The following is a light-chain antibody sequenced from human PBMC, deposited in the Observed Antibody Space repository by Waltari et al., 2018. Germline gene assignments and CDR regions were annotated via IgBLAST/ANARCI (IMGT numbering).Light chain of an antibody. CDR1: QDISNY. V-gene: IGKV1-33*01. J-gene: IGKJ2*01. Sequence: DIQMTQSPSSLSASVGDRVTITCQASQDISNYLNWYQQKPGKAPKLLIYDASNLKTGVPSRFSGSGSGTDFTFTISSLQPEDIATYYCHQYNHWPTFTFGQGTKLQIE. CDR2: DAS. CDR3: HQYNHWPTFT.